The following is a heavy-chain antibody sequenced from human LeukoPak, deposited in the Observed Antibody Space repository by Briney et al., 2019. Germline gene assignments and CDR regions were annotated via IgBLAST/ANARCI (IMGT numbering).Heavy chain of an antibody. D-gene: IGHD2-2*01. CDR1: GYTFTSYG. Sequence: ASVKVSCKASGYTFTSYGISWVRQAPGQGLEWMGWISAYNGNTNYAQKLQGRVTTTTDTSTSTAHMELRSLRSDDTVVYYCARGTTHSYWFDPWGQGTPVTVSS. J-gene: IGHJ5*02. V-gene: IGHV1-18*01. CDR3: ARGTTHSYWFDP. CDR2: ISAYNGNT.